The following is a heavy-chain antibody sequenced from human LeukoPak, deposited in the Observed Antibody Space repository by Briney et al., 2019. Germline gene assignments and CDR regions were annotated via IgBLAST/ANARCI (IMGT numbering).Heavy chain of an antibody. Sequence: GESLKISCKGSGYSFTSYWIGWVRQMPGKGLEWMGIIYPGDSDTRYSPSFQGQVTISADKSISTAYLQWSSLKASDTAMYYCASGYYYDSSGYYYVSDYWGQGTLVTVSS. CDR2: IYPGDSDT. D-gene: IGHD3-22*01. CDR3: ASGYYYDSSGYYYVSDY. V-gene: IGHV5-51*01. J-gene: IGHJ4*02. CDR1: GYSFTSYW.